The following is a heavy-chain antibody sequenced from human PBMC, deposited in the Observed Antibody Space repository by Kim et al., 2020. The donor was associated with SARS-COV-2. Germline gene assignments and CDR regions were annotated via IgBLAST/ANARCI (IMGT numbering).Heavy chain of an antibody. CDR2: IYYTGRA. CDR1: GASINSGGYY. V-gene: IGHV4-31*03. D-gene: IGHD3-3*01. CDR3: ARGFGGISLIFNWFDS. J-gene: IGHJ5*01. Sequence: SETLSLTCTVSGASINSGGYYWSWLRQHPKAGLEWIGYIYYTGRARYNPSLKSRVVASLDTSKNQFSLHLSSVTAADTAVYYCARGFGGISLIFNWFDSWGQGTLVTVSS.